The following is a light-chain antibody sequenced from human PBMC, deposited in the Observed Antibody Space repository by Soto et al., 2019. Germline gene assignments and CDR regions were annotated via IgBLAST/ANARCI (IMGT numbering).Light chain of an antibody. CDR2: DAS. V-gene: IGKV1-33*01. Sequence: DIQMTQSPSSLSASVGDRVTITCQASQDISNYLNWYQQKPWKAPKLLIYDASNLETGVPSRFSGSGSGTDFTITISSLQPEDIATYYCQQYDNLPFTFGPGTKVDIK. CDR1: QDISNY. J-gene: IGKJ3*01. CDR3: QQYDNLPFT.